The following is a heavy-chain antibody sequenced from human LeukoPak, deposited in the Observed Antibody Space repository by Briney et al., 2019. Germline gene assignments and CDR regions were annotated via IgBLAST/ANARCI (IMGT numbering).Heavy chain of an antibody. Sequence: GESLKISCKGSGYSFTSYWISWVRQMPGKGLEWMGRIDPSDSYTNYSPSFQGHVTISADKSISTAYLQWSSLKASDTAMYYCARHVVLLWFGESYAFDIWGQGTMVTVSS. D-gene: IGHD3-10*01. J-gene: IGHJ3*02. V-gene: IGHV5-10-1*01. CDR2: IDPSDSYT. CDR1: GYSFTSYW. CDR3: ARHVVLLWFGESYAFDI.